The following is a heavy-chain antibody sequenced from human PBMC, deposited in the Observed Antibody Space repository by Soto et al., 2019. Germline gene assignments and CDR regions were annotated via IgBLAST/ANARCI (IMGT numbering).Heavy chain of an antibody. CDR1: GFSFSDHY. CDR2: ISDTSIYI. CDR3: ARVGNGEQWLDLDY. D-gene: IGHD6-19*01. Sequence: QVQLVESGGGLVKPGGSLRLSCAASGFSFSDHYMSWIRQAPGKGLEWVSYISDTSIYINYADSVKGRFTISRDNAKNSLYLQMQGLRAEDTAVYYCARVGNGEQWLDLDYWGQGTLVTVSS. J-gene: IGHJ4*02. V-gene: IGHV3-11*05.